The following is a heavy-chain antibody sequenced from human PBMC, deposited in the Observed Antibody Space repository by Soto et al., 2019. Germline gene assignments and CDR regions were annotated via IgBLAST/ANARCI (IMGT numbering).Heavy chain of an antibody. V-gene: IGHV3-48*01. CDR3: ARHPERIAEIGWFDP. CDR2: VSSSSSTI. CDR1: VFPFSSYS. J-gene: IGHJ5*02. D-gene: IGHD6-13*01. Sequence: GGSLRLSCAASVFPFSSYSMNWVRQAPGKGLEWVSYVSSSSSTIYYADSVKGRFTTSRDNAKNSLYLQMNSLRAEDTAVYYCARHPERIAEIGWFDPWGQGTLVTVSS.